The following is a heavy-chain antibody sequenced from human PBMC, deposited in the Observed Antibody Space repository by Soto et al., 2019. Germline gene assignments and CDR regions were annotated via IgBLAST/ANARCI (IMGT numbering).Heavy chain of an antibody. Sequence: PGGSLRLSCAASGFTFSSYAMSWVRQAPGKGLEWVSAISGSGGSTYYADSVKGRFTISRDNSKNTLYLQMNSLRAEDTAVYYCAKDSYYYGSGSSPPGPFDYWGQGTLVTVSS. J-gene: IGHJ4*02. CDR2: ISGSGGST. CDR3: AKDSYYYGSGSSPPGPFDY. V-gene: IGHV3-23*01. D-gene: IGHD3-10*01. CDR1: GFTFSSYA.